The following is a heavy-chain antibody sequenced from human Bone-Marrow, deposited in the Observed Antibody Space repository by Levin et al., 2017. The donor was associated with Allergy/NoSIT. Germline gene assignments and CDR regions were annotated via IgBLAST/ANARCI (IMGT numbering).Heavy chain of an antibody. J-gene: IGHJ3*01. D-gene: IGHD5-12*01. CDR3: AKREGIVATSSHAFEC. V-gene: IGHV3-21*01. CDR2: IRSDSGNI. CDR1: GSTFSSYS. Sequence: GESLKISCAASGSTFSSYSMNWVRQAPGKGLEWVSSIRSDSGNIHYADSVKGRFIISRDNANNSLWLQMNSLRADDTAVYYCAKREGIVATSSHAFECWGQATMVTVSS.